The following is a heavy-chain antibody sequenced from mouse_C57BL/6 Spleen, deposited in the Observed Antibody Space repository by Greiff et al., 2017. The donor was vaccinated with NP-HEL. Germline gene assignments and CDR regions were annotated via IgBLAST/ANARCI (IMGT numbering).Heavy chain of an antibody. CDR1: GFTFSSYG. V-gene: IGHV5-6*01. D-gene: IGHD4-1*01. Sequence: EVQLQESGGDLVKPGGSLKLSCAASGFTFSSYGMSWVRQTPDKRLEWVATISSGGSYTYYPDSVKGRFTISRDNAKNTLYLQMSSLKSEDTAMYYCARGTGTGYFDVWGTGTTVTVSS. J-gene: IGHJ1*03. CDR2: ISSGGSYT. CDR3: ARGTGTGYFDV.